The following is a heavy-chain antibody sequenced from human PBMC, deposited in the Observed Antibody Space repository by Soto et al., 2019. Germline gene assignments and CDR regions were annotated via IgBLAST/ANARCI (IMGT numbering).Heavy chain of an antibody. D-gene: IGHD5-12*01. CDR2: IFYSGTT. V-gene: IGHV4-31*03. J-gene: IGHJ5*02. CDR1: GGSISSGGYY. CDR3: ARDLISVAPYNWFDP. Sequence: SETLSLTCTVSGGSISSGGYYWSWIRQHPGKGLEWIGYIFYSGTTYYNPSLKSRVTISVDTSKNQFSLKLSSVTAADTAVYYCARDLISVAPYNWFDPWGQGTLVTVSS.